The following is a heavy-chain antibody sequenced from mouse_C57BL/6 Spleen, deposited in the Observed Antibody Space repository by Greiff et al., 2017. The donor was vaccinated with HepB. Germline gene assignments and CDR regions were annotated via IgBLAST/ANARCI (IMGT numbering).Heavy chain of an antibody. CDR1: GFTFSDYG. CDR3: ARRELLYAMDY. CDR2: ISSGSSTI. Sequence: EVQLVESGGGLVKPGGSLKLSCAASGFTFSDYGMHWVRQAPEKGLEWVAYISSGSSTIYYADTVKGLFTISTDNAKNTLFLQMTSLRSEDTAMYYCARRELLYAMDYWGQGTSVTVSS. V-gene: IGHV5-17*01. J-gene: IGHJ4*01.